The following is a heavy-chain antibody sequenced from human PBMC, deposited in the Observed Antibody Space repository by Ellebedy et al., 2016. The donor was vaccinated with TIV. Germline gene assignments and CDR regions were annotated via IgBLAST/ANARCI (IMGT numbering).Heavy chain of an antibody. J-gene: IGHJ4*02. CDR2: ISYDGSNK. CDR3: ARDHDYDILTGYYFDY. Sequence: GESLKISCAASGFTFSSYGMHWVRQAPGKGLEWVAVISYDGSNKYYADSVKGRFTISRDNSKNTLYLQMNSLRAEDTAVYYCARDHDYDILTGYYFDYWGQGTLVTVSS. CDR1: GFTFSSYG. V-gene: IGHV3-30*03. D-gene: IGHD3-9*01.